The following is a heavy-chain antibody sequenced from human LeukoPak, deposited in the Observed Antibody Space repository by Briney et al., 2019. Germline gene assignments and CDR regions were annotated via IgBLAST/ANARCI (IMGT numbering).Heavy chain of an antibody. CDR2: MNPNSGNT. D-gene: IGHD6-13*01. Sequence: GASVKVSCKASGYTFTSYDINWVRQATGQGLEWMGWMNPNSGNTGYAQKFQGRVTMTRNTSISTAYMELSSLRSEDTAVYYCARRFSSSWYYYYYYMDVWGKGTTVTASS. CDR1: GYTFTSYD. V-gene: IGHV1-8*01. CDR3: ARRFSSSWYYYYYYMDV. J-gene: IGHJ6*03.